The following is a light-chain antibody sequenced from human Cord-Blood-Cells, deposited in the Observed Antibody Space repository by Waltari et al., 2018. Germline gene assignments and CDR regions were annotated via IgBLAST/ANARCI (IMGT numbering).Light chain of an antibody. CDR1: SSDAGSYNL. J-gene: IGLJ2*01. Sequence: QSALTQPASVSGSPGPSLTISCTGTSSDAGSYNLVSWYQQHQGKAPKLRIYEVSKRPSGVSNRFSGSKSCNTSSLTISGLQAEDEADYYCCSYAGSSTVVFGGGTKLTVL. CDR3: CSYAGSSTVV. V-gene: IGLV2-23*02. CDR2: EVS.